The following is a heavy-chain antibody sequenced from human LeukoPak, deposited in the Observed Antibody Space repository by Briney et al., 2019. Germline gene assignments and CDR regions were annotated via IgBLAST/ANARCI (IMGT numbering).Heavy chain of an antibody. Sequence: SETLSLTCIVSGDSFSSYFWSWLRQSPGKGLEWLGNIYDSGSTNYNPSLKSRVTISLDTSRNQFSLKVSSVTASDTAVYYCARGPKFGSNYHYGIDVCGKGTTVTVSS. D-gene: IGHD3-10*01. V-gene: IGHV4-59*01. CDR1: GDSFSSYF. J-gene: IGHJ6*04. CDR3: ARGPKFGSNYHYGIDV. CDR2: IYDSGST.